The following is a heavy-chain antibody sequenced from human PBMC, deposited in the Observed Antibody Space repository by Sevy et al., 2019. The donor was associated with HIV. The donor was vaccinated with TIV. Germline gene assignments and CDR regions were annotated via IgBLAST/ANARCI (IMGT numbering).Heavy chain of an antibody. D-gene: IGHD2-15*01. CDR3: ARAVVAAEKLYYFDY. Sequence: SDTLSLTCTVSGGSISSGSYYWSWIRQPAGKGLEWIGRIYTSGSTNYNPSLKSRVTMSVDTSKNQFSLKLSSVTAADTAVYYCARAVVAAEKLYYFDYWGQGTLVTVSS. V-gene: IGHV4-61*02. CDR1: GGSISSGSYY. CDR2: IYTSGST. J-gene: IGHJ4*02.